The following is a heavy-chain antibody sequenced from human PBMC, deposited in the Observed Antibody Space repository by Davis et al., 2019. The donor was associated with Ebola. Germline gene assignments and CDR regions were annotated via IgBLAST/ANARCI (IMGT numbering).Heavy chain of an antibody. CDR3: ARGLPTTVTTEV. D-gene: IGHD4-17*01. J-gene: IGHJ4*02. V-gene: IGHV4-34*01. CDR1: GGSFSGYY. CDR2: INHSGST. Sequence: PSETLSLTCAVYGGSFSGYYWSWIRQHPGKGLEWIGEINHSGSTNYNPSLKSRVTISVDTSKNQFSLKLSSVTAADTAVYYCARGLPTTVTTEVWGQGTLVTVSS.